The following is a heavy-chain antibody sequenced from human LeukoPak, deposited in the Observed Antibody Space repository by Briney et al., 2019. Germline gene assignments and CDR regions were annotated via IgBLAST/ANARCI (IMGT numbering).Heavy chain of an antibody. CDR1: GFTFSSYW. D-gene: IGHD3-9*01. CDR3: ANIALVLRYFARAYGMDV. J-gene: IGHJ6*02. Sequence: PGGSLRLSCGASGFTFSSYWMHWVRQAPGKGLVWVSSMSTDGSSTTYAESVRGRFTISRDNSKNTLYLQMNSLRAEDTAVYYCANIALVLRYFARAYGMDVWGQGTTVTVSS. CDR2: MSTDGSST. V-gene: IGHV3-74*03.